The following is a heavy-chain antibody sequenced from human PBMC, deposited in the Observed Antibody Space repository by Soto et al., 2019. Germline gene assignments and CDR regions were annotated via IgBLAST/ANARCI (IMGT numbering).Heavy chain of an antibody. CDR3: ARDYYYYYMDV. CDR1: GFTFSSYA. CDR2: ISYDGSNK. V-gene: IGHV3-30-3*01. Sequence: QVQLVEAGGGVVQPGRSLRLSCAASGFTFSSYAMHWVRQAPGKGLEWVAVISYDGSNKYYADSVKGRFTISRDNSKNTLYLQRNSLRAADTAVYYCARDYYYYYMDVWGKGATVTVSS. J-gene: IGHJ6*03.